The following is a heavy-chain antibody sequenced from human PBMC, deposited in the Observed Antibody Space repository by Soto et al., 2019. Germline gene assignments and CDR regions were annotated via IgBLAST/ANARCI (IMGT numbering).Heavy chain of an antibody. Sequence: QVQLQESGPGLVKPSGTLSLTCVITNASISSSNWWSWVRQPPGKGLEWIGEIYHTGRTNYNPSLRGRVTMSKEKSNNRYSLRLSSLTAADTAVYYCVRDEAHYDILTGSSLGRAFDIWGQGTMVTVSS. J-gene: IGHJ3*02. CDR2: IYHTGRT. CDR1: NASISSSNW. V-gene: IGHV4-4*02. D-gene: IGHD3-9*01. CDR3: VRDEAHYDILTGSSLGRAFDI.